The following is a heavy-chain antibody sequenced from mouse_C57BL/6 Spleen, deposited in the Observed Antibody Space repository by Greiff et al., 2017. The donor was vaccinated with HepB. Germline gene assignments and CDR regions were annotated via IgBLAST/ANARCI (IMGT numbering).Heavy chain of an antibody. D-gene: IGHD1-1*01. CDR3: ARFDYGSSYESYYYAMDY. V-gene: IGHV1-55*01. CDR2: IYPGSGST. CDR1: GYTFTSYW. Sequence: QVQLQQPGAELVKPGASVKMSCKASGYTFTSYWITWVKQRPGQGLEWIGDIYPGSGSTNDNEKFKSKATLTVDTSSSTAYMQLSSLTSEDSAVYYCARFDYGSSYESYYYAMDYWGQGTSVTVSS. J-gene: IGHJ4*01.